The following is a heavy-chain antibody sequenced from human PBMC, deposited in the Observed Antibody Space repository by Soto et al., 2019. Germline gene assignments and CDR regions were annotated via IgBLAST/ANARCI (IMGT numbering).Heavy chain of an antibody. CDR1: VGTFSSYA. CDR2: IIPILGTA. V-gene: IGHV1-69*13. CDR3: SSSPGSSWYSFDY. D-gene: IGHD6-13*01. J-gene: IGHJ4*02. Sequence: SVKVSCKXSVGTFSSYAICWVRQAPGQGLEWLGGIIPILGTANYAQKFQGRVTITADESTSTAYMELSSLRSEDTAVYYFSSSPGSSWYSFDYWGQGTLVTVSS.